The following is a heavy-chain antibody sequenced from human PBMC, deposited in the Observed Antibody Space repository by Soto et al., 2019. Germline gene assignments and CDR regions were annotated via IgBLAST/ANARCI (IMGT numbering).Heavy chain of an antibody. CDR3: VRDIWDTSGWYFDY. CDR2: IYFDGSNK. Sequence: QVQLVESGGGVVQPGRSLRLSCAASGFPFSPYGMHWVRQAPGKGLEWEALIYFDGSNKYYSDSVKGRFTISRDNSNNTLYLQMNSLRAEDTATYYCVRDIWDTSGWYFDYWGQGALVTVSS. J-gene: IGHJ4*02. CDR1: GFPFSPYG. D-gene: IGHD6-19*01. V-gene: IGHV3-33*01.